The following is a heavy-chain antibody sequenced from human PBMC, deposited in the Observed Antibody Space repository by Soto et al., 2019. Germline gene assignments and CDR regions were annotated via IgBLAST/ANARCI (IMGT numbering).Heavy chain of an antibody. CDR2: IKSKADGGTT. CDR1: EFTFANAW. D-gene: IGHD4-17*01. J-gene: IGHJ4*02. CDR3: TSLYYGH. V-gene: IGHV3-15*01. Sequence: PGGSLRLSCAASEFTFANAWIGWVRQAPGKGLEWVGRIKSKADGGTTDYAAPVKGRFTISRDEPQNTLYLQMNSLKAEDAAVYYCTSLYYGHWGQGTLVTVSS.